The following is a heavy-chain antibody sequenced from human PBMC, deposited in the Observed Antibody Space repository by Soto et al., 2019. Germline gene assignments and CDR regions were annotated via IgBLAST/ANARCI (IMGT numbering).Heavy chain of an antibody. V-gene: IGHV1-58*01. D-gene: IGHD3-3*01. Sequence: SVKVSCKASGFTFTSSAVQWVRQARGQRLGWIGWIVVGSGNTNYAQKFQERVTITRDMSTSTAYMELSSLRAEDTAVYYCARERFLGWPTRTNWFDPWGQGTLVTVSS. J-gene: IGHJ5*02. CDR2: IVVGSGNT. CDR3: ARERFLGWPTRTNWFDP. CDR1: GFTFTSSA.